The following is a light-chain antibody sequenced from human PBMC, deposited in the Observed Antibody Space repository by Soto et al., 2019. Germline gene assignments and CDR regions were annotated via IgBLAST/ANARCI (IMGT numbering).Light chain of an antibody. CDR3: QQFNNYPWT. Sequence: DIQMTQSPSTLSASVGDRVTITCRASQSISSWLAWYQQKPGKAPKLLIYKASSLESGVPSRFSGSGSGTEFTLTISSLQPDDFATYYCQQFNNYPWTFGQGTKVDNQ. V-gene: IGKV1-5*03. J-gene: IGKJ1*01. CDR2: KAS. CDR1: QSISSW.